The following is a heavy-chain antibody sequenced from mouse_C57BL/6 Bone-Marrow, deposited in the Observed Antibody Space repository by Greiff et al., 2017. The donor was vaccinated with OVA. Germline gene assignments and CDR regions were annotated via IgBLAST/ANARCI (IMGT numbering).Heavy chain of an antibody. Sequence: EVQLVESGPGLVKPSQSLSLTCSVTGYSITSGYYWNWIRQFPGNKLEWMGYISYDGSNNYNPSLKNRISITRDTSKNQFFLKLNSVTTEDTATYYCAREGDYYSTGYFDVWGTGTTFTVSS. D-gene: IGHD1-1*01. CDR1: GYSITSGYY. CDR3: AREGDYYSTGYFDV. J-gene: IGHJ1*03. V-gene: IGHV3-6*01. CDR2: ISYDGSN.